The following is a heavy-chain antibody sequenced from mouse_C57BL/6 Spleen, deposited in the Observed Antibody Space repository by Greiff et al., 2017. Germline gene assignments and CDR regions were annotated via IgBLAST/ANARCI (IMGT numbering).Heavy chain of an antibody. Sequence: EVQLVESGGDLVKPGGSLKLSCAASGFTFSSYGMSWVRQTPDKRLEWVATISSGGSYTYYPDSVKGRVTISRDNAKNPLYLQMSSLKAEDTAMYYGARQPLDYWGQGTTLTVSA. V-gene: IGHV5-6*01. J-gene: IGHJ2*01. CDR1: GFTFSSYG. CDR2: ISSGGSYT. CDR3: ARQPLDY.